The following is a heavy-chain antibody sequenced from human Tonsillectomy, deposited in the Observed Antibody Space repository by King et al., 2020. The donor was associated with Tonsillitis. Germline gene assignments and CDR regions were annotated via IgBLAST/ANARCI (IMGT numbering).Heavy chain of an antibody. CDR2: ISYDGSNK. J-gene: IGHJ6*03. D-gene: IGHD2-2*02. V-gene: IGHV3-30*18. CDR1: GCTFSSYG. Sequence: VQLVESGGCVVQPGRSLRLSCAASGCTFSSYGMHWVRQAPGKVLEWVAVISYDGSNKYYAASVKGRFTISRDNSKNTLYLQLNSLRAEDTAVYFCAKEGEVVPAAIWGYYYYYMDVWGKGTTVTVSS. CDR3: AKEGEVVPAAIWGYYYYYMDV.